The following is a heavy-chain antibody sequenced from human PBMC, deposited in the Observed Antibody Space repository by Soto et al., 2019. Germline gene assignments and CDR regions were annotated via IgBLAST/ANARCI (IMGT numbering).Heavy chain of an antibody. Sequence: PGESLKISCKGSRDGFTNYWIGWVRQMPGKGLEWMGIIYPSDSDTRYNPSFQGQVIISADKSISTAYLHWSSLKASDTAMYYCARRYSTGWSYYCDSWGQGTLVTVSS. D-gene: IGHD6-19*01. CDR2: IYPSDSDT. V-gene: IGHV5-51*01. CDR1: RDGFTNYW. J-gene: IGHJ4*02. CDR3: ARRYSTGWSYYCDS.